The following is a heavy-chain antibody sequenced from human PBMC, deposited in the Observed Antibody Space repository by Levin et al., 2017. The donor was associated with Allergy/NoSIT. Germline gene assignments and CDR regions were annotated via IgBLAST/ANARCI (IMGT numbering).Heavy chain of an antibody. CDR3: TRDGSGDFVDYSYNFGMGV. CDR1: GDSLSGIGIA. V-gene: IGHV6-1*01. CDR2: TYRGSTSYN. D-gene: IGHD2-21*02. Sequence: SQTLSLTCDVSGDSLSGIGIAWNWIRQSPSRGLEWLGRTYRGSTSYNEDSTSVKSRININVDTSKNRYSLQLNSVTPEDTALYYCTRDGSGDFVDYSYNFGMGVWGHGTTVTVSS. J-gene: IGHJ6*02.